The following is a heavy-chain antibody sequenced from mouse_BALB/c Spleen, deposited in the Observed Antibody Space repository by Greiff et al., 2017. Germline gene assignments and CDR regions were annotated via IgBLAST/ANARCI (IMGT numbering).Heavy chain of an antibody. D-gene: IGHD2-1*01. V-gene: IGHV14-4*02. Sequence: EVQLQESGAELVRSGASVKLSCTASGFNIKDYYMHWVKQRPEQGLEWIGWIDPENGDTEYAPKFQGKATMTADTSSNTAYLQLSSLTSEDTAVYYCNAGRGNSRWFAYWGQGTLVTVSA. J-gene: IGHJ3*01. CDR3: NAGRGNSRWFAY. CDR2: IDPENGDT. CDR1: GFNIKDYY.